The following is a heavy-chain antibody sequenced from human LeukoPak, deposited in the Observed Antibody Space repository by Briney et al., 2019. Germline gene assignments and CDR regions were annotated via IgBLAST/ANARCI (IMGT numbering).Heavy chain of an antibody. CDR3: ARDPPTGAYWYFDL. CDR1: GFTFSSYS. D-gene: IGHD7-27*01. Sequence: GGSLRLSCAASGFTFSSYSMNWVRQAPGKGLEWVSYISSSSSTINYADSVKGRFTISRDNAKNSLYLQMNSLRAEDTAVYYCARDPPTGAYWYFDLWGRGTLVTVSS. V-gene: IGHV3-48*01. CDR2: ISSSSSTI. J-gene: IGHJ2*01.